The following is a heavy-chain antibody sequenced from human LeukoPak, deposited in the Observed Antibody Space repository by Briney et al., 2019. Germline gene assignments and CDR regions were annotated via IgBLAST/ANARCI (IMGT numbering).Heavy chain of an antibody. CDR3: ARDYTS. J-gene: IGHJ3*01. D-gene: IGHD4-11*01. Sequence: SETLSLTCAVSGYSISSSNWWGWIRQPPGKGLEWIGYIYYSGSTYYNPSLKSRVTISVDTSKNQFSLKLNSVTAADMAVYYCARDYTSWGQGTMVTVSS. CDR2: IYYSGST. CDR1: GYSISSSNW. V-gene: IGHV4-28*03.